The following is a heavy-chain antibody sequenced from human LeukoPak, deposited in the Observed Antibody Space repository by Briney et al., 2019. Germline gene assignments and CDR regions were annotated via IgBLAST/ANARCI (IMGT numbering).Heavy chain of an antibody. CDR2: ISYDGSNK. CDR1: GFTFSSYA. Sequence: GGSLRLSCVASGFTFSSYAMHWVRQAPGKGLEWVAVISYDGSNKYYADSVKGRFTISRDNSKNTLYLQMNSLRAEDTAVYYCARAGCSSTSCVNYYYGMDVWGKGTTVTVSS. J-gene: IGHJ6*04. D-gene: IGHD2-2*01. CDR3: ARAGCSSTSCVNYYYGMDV. V-gene: IGHV3-30*04.